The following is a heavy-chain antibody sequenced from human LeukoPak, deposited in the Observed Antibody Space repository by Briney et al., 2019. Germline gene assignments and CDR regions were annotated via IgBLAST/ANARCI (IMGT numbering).Heavy chain of an antibody. J-gene: IGHJ4*02. CDR3: ARGNRKGGILYYFDY. V-gene: IGHV1-24*01. D-gene: IGHD1-26*01. CDR2: FDPEDGET. Sequence: GASVKVSCKVSGYTLTELSMHWVRQAPGKGLEWMGGFDPEDGETIYAQKFQGRVTMTRNTSISTAYMELSSLRSEDTAVYYCARGNRKGGILYYFDYWGQGTLVTVSS. CDR1: GYTLTELS.